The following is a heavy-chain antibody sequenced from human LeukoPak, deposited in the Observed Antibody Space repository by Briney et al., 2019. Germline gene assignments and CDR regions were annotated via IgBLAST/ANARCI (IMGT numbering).Heavy chain of an antibody. CDR3: ARGGYGLNYFDY. D-gene: IGHD4-17*01. CDR1: GFTFDDYG. CDR2: INWNGGST. J-gene: IGHJ4*02. V-gene: IGHV3-20*04. Sequence: GGSLRLSCAASGFTFDDYGMSWVRQAPGKGLEWVSGINWNGGSTGYADSVKGRFTISRDDAKNSLYLQMNSLRAEDTALYYCARGGYGLNYFDYWGQGTLVTVSS.